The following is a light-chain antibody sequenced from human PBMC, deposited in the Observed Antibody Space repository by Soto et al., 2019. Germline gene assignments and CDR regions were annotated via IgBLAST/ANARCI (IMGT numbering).Light chain of an antibody. Sequence: DIVMTQSPDSLAVSLGERATINCKSSQSVLYNSNNKNYLAWYQQKPGQPPKLLFYWASARESGVPDRFSGSGSGTDFTLTISSLQAEDVAIYHCLQYYVIPVTFGGGTKVEIK. V-gene: IGKV4-1*01. CDR2: WAS. J-gene: IGKJ4*01. CDR3: LQYYVIPVT. CDR1: QSVLYNSNNKNY.